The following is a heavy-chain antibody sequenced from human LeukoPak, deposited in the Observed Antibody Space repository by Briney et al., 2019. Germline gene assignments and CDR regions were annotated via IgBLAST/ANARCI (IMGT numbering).Heavy chain of an antibody. CDR1: GFTFDDYA. CDR3: AKDRSVAGLYYYYGMDV. Sequence: GGSLRLSCAASGFTFDDYAMHWVRQAPGKGLEWVSLISWDGGSTYYADSVKGRFTISRDNSKNSLYLQMNSLRAEDTALYYCAKDRSVAGLYYYYGMDVWGQGTTVTVSS. V-gene: IGHV3-43D*03. J-gene: IGHJ6*02. CDR2: ISWDGGST. D-gene: IGHD6-19*01.